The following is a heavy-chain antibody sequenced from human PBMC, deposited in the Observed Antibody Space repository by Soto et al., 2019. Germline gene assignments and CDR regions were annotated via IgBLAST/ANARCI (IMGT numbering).Heavy chain of an antibody. J-gene: IGHJ6*02. Sequence: GRSLRLSWAAAGVTFISYAMSWVRQAPGKGLEWVSAISGSGGSTYYADSVKGRFTISRDNSKNTLYLQMNSLRAEDTAVYYCAKGASGYYYYGMDAWGQGTTVTVS. V-gene: IGHV3-23*01. D-gene: IGHD3-10*01. CDR2: ISGSGGST. CDR1: GVTFISYA. CDR3: AKGASGYYYYGMDA.